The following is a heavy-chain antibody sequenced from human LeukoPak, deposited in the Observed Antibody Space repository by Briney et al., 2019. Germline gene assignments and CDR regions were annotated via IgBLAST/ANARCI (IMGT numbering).Heavy chain of an antibody. Sequence: SQTLSVTCTVSGGSISSGSYYWSWIRQPAGKGLEWIGRIYTSGSTNYNPSLKSRVTISVDTSKNQFSLKLSSVTAADTAVYYCARDGTYYYDSSGYYYQYNWFDPWGQGTLVTASS. V-gene: IGHV4-61*02. CDR2: IYTSGST. J-gene: IGHJ5*02. D-gene: IGHD3-22*01. CDR3: ARDGTYYYDSSGYYYQYNWFDP. CDR1: GGSISSGSYY.